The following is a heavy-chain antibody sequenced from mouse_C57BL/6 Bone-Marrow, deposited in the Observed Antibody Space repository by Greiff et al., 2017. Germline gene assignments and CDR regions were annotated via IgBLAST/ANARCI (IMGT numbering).Heavy chain of an antibody. CDR1: GYTFTDSS. CDR2: LGPGSGST. D-gene: IGHD1-1*01. Sequence: QVQLKESGAELVKPGASVKISCKASGYTFTDSSINWVQQRPGPGLAWLCKLGPGSGSTSYNETFKGKATLTADKSSSTAYMQLSSLTSEDSAVYFCATVVPLAYWGQGTLVT. J-gene: IGHJ3*01. V-gene: IGHV1-77*01. CDR3: ATVVPLAY.